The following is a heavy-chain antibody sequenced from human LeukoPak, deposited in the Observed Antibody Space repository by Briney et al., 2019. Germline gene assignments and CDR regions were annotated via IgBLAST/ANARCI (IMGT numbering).Heavy chain of an antibody. CDR2: IIPILGIA. J-gene: IGHJ5*02. Sequence: ASVKVSCKASGGTFSRYAISWVRQAPGQGLEWMGRIIPILGIANYAQKFQGRVTITADKSTSTAYMELSSLRSEDTAVYYCARMNSSSPFHWFDPWGQGTLVTVSS. D-gene: IGHD6-13*01. CDR3: ARMNSSSPFHWFDP. CDR1: GGTFSRYA. V-gene: IGHV1-69*04.